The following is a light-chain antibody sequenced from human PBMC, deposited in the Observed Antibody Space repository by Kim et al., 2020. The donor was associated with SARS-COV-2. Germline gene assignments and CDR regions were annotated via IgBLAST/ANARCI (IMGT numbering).Light chain of an antibody. Sequence: GQRLTISCSGSTSTIGNNPVQWYQQLPGAAPKLLIYGNDQRPSGVPDRFSASKYGTSASLAIGGLQSEDEADYFCASWHDSLNGPVFGGGTQLTVL. V-gene: IGLV1-44*01. CDR3: ASWHDSLNGPV. CDR2: GND. CDR1: TSTIGNNP. J-gene: IGLJ2*01.